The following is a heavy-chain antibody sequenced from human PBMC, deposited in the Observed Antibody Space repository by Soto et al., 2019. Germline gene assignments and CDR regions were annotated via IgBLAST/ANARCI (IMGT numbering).Heavy chain of an antibody. J-gene: IGHJ6*02. CDR2: IYYSGST. CDR1: RDSMWIYE. D-gene: IGHD5-12*01. Sequence: SGTMALARTACRDSMWIYELALSWKPPGKGLEWIGYIYYSGSTNYNPSLKSRVTISVDTSKSQFSLKLSSVTAADTAVYYCARGQVATHYYYYGMDVWGQGTTVTVSS. CDR3: ARGQVATHYYYYGMDV. V-gene: IGHV4-59*01.